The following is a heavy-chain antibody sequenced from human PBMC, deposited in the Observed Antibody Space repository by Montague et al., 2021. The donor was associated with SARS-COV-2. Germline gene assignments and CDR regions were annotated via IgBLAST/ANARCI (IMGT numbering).Heavy chain of an antibody. Sequence: SLRLSCAVAGFTFNNHGMHWVRQAPGKGLEWVAYISYEGSKRFYADSVRGRFTISRDGSKNTLYLQMNSLRVEDTATYHCAKSKVVFMLYVMRDHFDHWGQGTLVTVSS. CDR3: AKSKVVFMLYVMRDHFDH. CDR2: ISYEGSKR. CDR1: GFTFNNHG. D-gene: IGHD2-8*01. J-gene: IGHJ4*02. V-gene: IGHV3-33*03.